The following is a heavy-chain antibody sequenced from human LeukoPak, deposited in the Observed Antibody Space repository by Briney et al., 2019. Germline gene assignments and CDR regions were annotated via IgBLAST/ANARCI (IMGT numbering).Heavy chain of an antibody. CDR3: AREQGGYSQYASPEFANNMDV. D-gene: IGHD5-18*01. CDR2: ISAYNGNT. J-gene: IGHJ6*03. CDR1: GYTFTSYG. Sequence: ASVKVSCKASGYTFTSYGISWVRQPPAQGLEWMGCISAYNGNTNYAQKLQGRVTMTTATSTSTAYMELRSLRSHDTAVYYCAREQGGYSQYASPEFANNMDVWGKGTTVTVSS. V-gene: IGHV1-18*01.